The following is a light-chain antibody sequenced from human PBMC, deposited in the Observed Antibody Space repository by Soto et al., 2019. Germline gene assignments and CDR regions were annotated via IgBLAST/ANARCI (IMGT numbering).Light chain of an antibody. CDR3: QKYNHAPT. CDR1: QAISSY. V-gene: IGKV1-27*01. Sequence: DIQLTQSPSSLSASVGDRVTITCRASQAISSYLAWYQQKPGKVPELLIYATSTLQSGAPSRISGSGSGTDFTLTSSSLQAEDVATYYCQKYNHAPTFGGGTKVEIK. J-gene: IGKJ4*01. CDR2: ATS.